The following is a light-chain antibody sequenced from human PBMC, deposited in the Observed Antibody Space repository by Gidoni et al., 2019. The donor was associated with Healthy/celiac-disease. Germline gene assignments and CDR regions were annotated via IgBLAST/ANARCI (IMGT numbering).Light chain of an antibody. V-gene: IGKV1-5*03. CDR2: NAS. J-gene: IGKJ1*01. CDR3: QQYNSYWT. CDR1: QSMSSW. Sequence: DIQTTQARSTLSASVGDRVTSTCRASQSMSSWVAWYQQKPGQAPKLLIYNASSLESGVPSRFSGSGSGTEFTLTLSSLQPDDFATYYCQQYNSYWTFGQGTKVEIK.